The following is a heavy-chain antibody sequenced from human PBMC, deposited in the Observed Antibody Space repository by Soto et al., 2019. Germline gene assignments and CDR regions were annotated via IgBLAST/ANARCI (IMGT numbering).Heavy chain of an antibody. V-gene: IGHV3-23*01. CDR1: GFTFSSYA. Sequence: GGSLRLSCAASGFTFSSYAMSWVRQAPGKGLEWVSAISGSGGSTYYADSVKGRLTISRDNSKNTLYLQMNSLRAEDTAVYYCAKAHRNIAAPVGWFDPWGQGTLVTVSS. CDR2: ISGSGGST. CDR3: AKAHRNIAAPVGWFDP. D-gene: IGHD6-25*01. J-gene: IGHJ5*02.